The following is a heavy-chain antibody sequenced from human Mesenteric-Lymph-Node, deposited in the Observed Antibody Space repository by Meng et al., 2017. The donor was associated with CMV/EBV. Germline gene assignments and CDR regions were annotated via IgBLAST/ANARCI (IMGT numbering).Heavy chain of an antibody. Sequence: SGYYWSWIRQTQGEGLEWIGENNHSGSNNYNPSLKSRVTISVDTSKNQFSLKLSSVTAADTAVYYCARSLFGGYCSSTSCYGRGFDYWGQGTLVTVSS. CDR1: SGYY. J-gene: IGHJ4*02. D-gene: IGHD2-2*01. CDR3: ARSLFGGYCSSTSCYGRGFDY. V-gene: IGHV4-34*01. CDR2: NNHSGSN.